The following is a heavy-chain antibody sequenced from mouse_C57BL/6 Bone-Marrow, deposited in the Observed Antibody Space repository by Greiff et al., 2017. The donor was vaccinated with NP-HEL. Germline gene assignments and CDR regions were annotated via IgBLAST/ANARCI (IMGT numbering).Heavy chain of an antibody. J-gene: IGHJ3*01. CDR1: GYTFTSYW. CDR2: IEPSDSET. CDR3: ARDYYCSSSAWFAY. Sequence: QVQLQQPGAELVRPGSSVKLSCKASGYTFTSYWMHWVKQRPIQGLEWIGNIEPSDSETHYNQQFKDKATLPVDQSSSTAYMQLSILTSEDSAVYYCARDYYCSSSAWFAYWGQGTLVTVSA. D-gene: IGHD1-1*01. V-gene: IGHV1-52*01.